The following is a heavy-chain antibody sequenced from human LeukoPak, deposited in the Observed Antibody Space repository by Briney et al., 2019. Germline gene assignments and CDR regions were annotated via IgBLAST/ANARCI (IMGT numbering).Heavy chain of an antibody. CDR3: TRENRPFCPFAY. CDR2: ISHSGTT. D-gene: IGHD2/OR15-2a*01. V-gene: IGHV4-4*02. CDR1: GGSTDITNY. Sequence: SGTLSLTCGVSGGSTDITNYWSWVRQAPGKGLEWIGEISHSGTTNYNPSLRSRVTMFLDRANNQFSLSLTSVTAADSAVYYCTRENRPFCPFAYWGQGVLVTVSS. J-gene: IGHJ4*02.